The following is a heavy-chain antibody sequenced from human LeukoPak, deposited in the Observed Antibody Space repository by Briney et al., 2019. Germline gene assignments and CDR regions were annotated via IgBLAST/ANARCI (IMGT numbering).Heavy chain of an antibody. CDR3: ARDSLSSGSCDY. CDR2: IIPIFGTA. CDR1: GYTFITFG. J-gene: IGHJ4*02. Sequence: ASVKVSCKTSGYTFITFGISWVRQAPGQGLEWMGGIIPIFGTANYAQKFQGRVTITADESTSTAYMELSSLRSEDTAVYYCARDSLSSGSCDYWGQGTLVTVSS. D-gene: IGHD1-26*01. V-gene: IGHV1-69*13.